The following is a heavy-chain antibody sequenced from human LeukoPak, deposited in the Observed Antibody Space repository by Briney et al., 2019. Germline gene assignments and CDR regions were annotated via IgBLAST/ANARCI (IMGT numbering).Heavy chain of an antibody. CDR2: MNPNSGNT. D-gene: IGHD6-25*01. Sequence: ASVKVSCKASGYTFTSYDINWVRQATGQGLEWMGWMNPNSGNTGYAQKFQGRVTMTRNTSISTAYMELSSLRSEDTAVYYCARALLSAHQYWFDPWGQGTLVTVSS. J-gene: IGHJ5*02. V-gene: IGHV1-8*01. CDR3: ARALLSAHQYWFDP. CDR1: GYTFTSYD.